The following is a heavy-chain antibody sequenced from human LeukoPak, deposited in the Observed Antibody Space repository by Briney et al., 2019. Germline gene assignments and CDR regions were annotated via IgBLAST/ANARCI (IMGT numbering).Heavy chain of an antibody. J-gene: IGHJ4*02. CDR3: ARRAAGFDY. V-gene: IGHV5-51*01. D-gene: IGHD6-19*01. CDR2: IYPAVSNT. Sequence: GESLKISCKGSGYSFTNYWIGWVRQMPGKGLEWMGIIYPAVSNTKYSPSFQGQVTVSADKSISTAYLQWSSLKASDTAMYYCARRAAGFDYWGQGTLVTVSS. CDR1: GYSFTNYW.